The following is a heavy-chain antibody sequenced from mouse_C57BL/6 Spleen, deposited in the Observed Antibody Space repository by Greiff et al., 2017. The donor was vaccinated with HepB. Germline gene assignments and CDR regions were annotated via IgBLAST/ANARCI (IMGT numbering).Heavy chain of an antibody. CDR1: GYAFSSYW. D-gene: IGHD1-1*01. CDR3: AREGYYGSRYYAMDY. J-gene: IGHJ4*01. Sequence: QVQLKQSGAELVKPGASVKISCKASGYAFSSYWMNWVKQRPGKGLEWIGQIYPGDGDTNYNGKFKGKATLTADKSSSTAYMQLSSLTSEDSAVYFCAREGYYGSRYYAMDYWGQGTSVTVSS. V-gene: IGHV1-80*01. CDR2: IYPGDGDT.